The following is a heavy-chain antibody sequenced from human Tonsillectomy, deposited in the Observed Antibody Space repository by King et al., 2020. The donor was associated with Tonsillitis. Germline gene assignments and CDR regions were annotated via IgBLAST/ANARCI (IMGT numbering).Heavy chain of an antibody. J-gene: IGHJ4*02. D-gene: IGHD3-22*01. V-gene: IGHV1-69*09. CDR3: ARAGYYDSSGYSFDY. CDR1: GGTFSSYA. CDR2: IIPILGIA. Sequence: GQLVQSGAEVKKPGSSVKVSCKASGGTFSSYAISWVRQAPGQGLEWMGRIIPILGIANYAQKFQGRVTITADKSTSTAYMELSSLRSKDTAVYYCARAGYYDSSGYSFDYWGQGTLVTVSS.